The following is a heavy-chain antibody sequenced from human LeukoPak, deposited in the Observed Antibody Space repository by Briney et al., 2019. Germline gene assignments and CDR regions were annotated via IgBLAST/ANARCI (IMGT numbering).Heavy chain of an antibody. J-gene: IGHJ4*02. CDR1: GYAFSSYG. CDR3: ARDSGGSYLHPYYFDF. CDR2: ISGYNGNT. V-gene: IGHV1-18*01. D-gene: IGHD2-15*01. Sequence: PGASVKVSCKASGYAFSSYGLSWVRQAPGQGLERLGWISGYNGNTNYAQKLQGRVTMTTDTSTSTAYMELWGLRSYDTAVYYCARDSGGSYLHPYYFDFWGQGSLVTVSS.